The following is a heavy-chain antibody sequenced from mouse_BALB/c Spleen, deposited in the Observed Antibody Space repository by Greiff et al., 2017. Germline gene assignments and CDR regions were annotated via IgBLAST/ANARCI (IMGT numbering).Heavy chain of an antibody. CDR3: ARCGYYDYYAMDY. J-gene: IGHJ4*01. CDR2: INPSTGYT. CDR1: GYTFTSYW. V-gene: IGHV1-7*01. Sequence: VQLQESGAELAKPGASVKMSCKASGYTFTSYWMHWVKQRPGQGLEWIGYINPSTGYTEYNQKFKDKATLTADKSSSTAYMQLSSLTSEDSAVYYCARCGYYDYYAMDYWGQGTSVTVSS. D-gene: IGHD2-3*01.